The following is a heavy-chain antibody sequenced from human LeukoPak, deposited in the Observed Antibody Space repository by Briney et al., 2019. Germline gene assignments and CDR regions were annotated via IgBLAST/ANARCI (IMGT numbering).Heavy chain of an antibody. Sequence: SETLSLTCTVSGGSISSGDYYWSWIRQPPGKGLEWIGYIYYSGSTNYNPSLKSRVTISVDTSKNQFSLKLSSVTAADTAVYYCARARMVRGGYYGMDVRGQGTTVTVSS. CDR1: GGSISSGDYY. D-gene: IGHD3-10*01. J-gene: IGHJ6*02. V-gene: IGHV4-61*08. CDR2: IYYSGST. CDR3: ARARMVRGGYYGMDV.